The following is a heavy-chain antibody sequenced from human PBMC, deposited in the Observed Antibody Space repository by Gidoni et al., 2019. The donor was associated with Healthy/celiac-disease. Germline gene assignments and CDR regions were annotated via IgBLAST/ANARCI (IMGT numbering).Heavy chain of an antibody. D-gene: IGHD3-16*01. Sequence: EVQLVESGGGLVQPGGSLRLSCAASGFTVSSNYMSWVRQAPGKGLEWVSVIYSGGSTYYADSVKGRFTISRDNSKNTLYLQMNSLRAEDTAVYYCARDRSYWGRGAFDIWGQGTMVTVSS. CDR1: GFTVSSNY. CDR3: ARDRSYWGRGAFDI. CDR2: IYSGGST. V-gene: IGHV3-66*01. J-gene: IGHJ3*02.